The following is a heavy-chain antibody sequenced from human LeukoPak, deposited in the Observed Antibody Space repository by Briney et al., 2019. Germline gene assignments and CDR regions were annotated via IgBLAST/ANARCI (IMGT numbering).Heavy chain of an antibody. V-gene: IGHV1-2*02. CDR2: IDSNSGGT. Sequence: GASVKASCKASGYTFTGYYIHWVRQAPGQGLEWMGWIDSNSGGTRYAENFQGRVTMTRDTSISTVYMELSGLRSDDTAVYYCTRDHWGENYWGQGTLVTVSP. CDR1: GYTFTGYY. CDR3: TRDHWGENY. D-gene: IGHD3-10*01. J-gene: IGHJ4*02.